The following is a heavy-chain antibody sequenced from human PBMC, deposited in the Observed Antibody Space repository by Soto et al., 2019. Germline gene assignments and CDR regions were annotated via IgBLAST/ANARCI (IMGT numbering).Heavy chain of an antibody. CDR2: ISGSGGST. CDR1: GFTFSSYA. J-gene: IGHJ4*02. V-gene: IGHV3-23*01. CDR3: AYSGTPFDY. D-gene: IGHD6-13*01. Sequence: EVQLLESGGGLVQPGGSLRLSCAASGFTFSSYAMSWVRQAPGKGLEWVSAISGSGGSTYYADSVKGRFTISRDNSRNTLCVQMNSLRDEDTAVYYGAYSGTPFDYWGQGTLVTVSS.